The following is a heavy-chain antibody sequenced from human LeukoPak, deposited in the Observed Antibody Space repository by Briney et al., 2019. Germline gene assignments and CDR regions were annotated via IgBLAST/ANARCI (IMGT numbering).Heavy chain of an antibody. V-gene: IGHV1-2*02. CDR3: AAYSGSYGGSFDY. J-gene: IGHJ4*02. Sequence: GASVKVSCKASGYTFTDYYMNWVRQAPGQGLEWMGWINPNSGGTNSAQKFQGRVTMTRDTSISTAYMELNRLTSDDTAVYYCAAYSGSYGGSFDYWGQGTPVTVSS. D-gene: IGHD1-26*01. CDR1: GYTFTDYY. CDR2: INPNSGGT.